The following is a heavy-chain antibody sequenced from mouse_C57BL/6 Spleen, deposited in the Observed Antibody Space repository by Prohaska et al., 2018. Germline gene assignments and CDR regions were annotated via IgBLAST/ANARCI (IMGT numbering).Heavy chain of an antibody. J-gene: IGHJ4*01. D-gene: IGHD1-1*02. Sequence: QVQLQQPGAELVKPGASVKVSCKASGYTFTSYWMHWVKQRHGQGLEWIGRIHPSDSDTNYNQKFKGKATLTVDKSSSTAYMQLSSLTSEDSAVYYCAVDYGRNYAMDYWGQGTSVTVSS. CDR1: GYTFTSYW. CDR2: IHPSDSDT. CDR3: AVDYGRNYAMDY. V-gene: IGHV1-74*01.